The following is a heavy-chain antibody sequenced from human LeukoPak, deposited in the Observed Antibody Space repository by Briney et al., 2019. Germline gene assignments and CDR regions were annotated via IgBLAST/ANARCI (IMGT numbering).Heavy chain of an antibody. CDR1: GYTFTGYY. J-gene: IGHJ5*02. CDR3: ARDQETGYRFYHWFDP. CDR2: INPNSGGT. Sequence: ASVKVSCKASGYTFTGYYMHWVRQAPGQGLEWMGWINPNSGGTNYAQKFQGRVTMTRDTSISTAYMELSRMRSDDTAVYYCARDQETGYRFYHWFDPWGQGTLVTVSS. V-gene: IGHV1-2*02. D-gene: IGHD1-1*01.